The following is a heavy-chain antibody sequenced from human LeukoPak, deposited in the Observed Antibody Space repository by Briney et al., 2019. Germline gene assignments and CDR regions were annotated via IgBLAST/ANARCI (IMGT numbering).Heavy chain of an antibody. D-gene: IGHD2-2*02. Sequence: SVKVSCKASGGTFSSYTISWVRQAPGQGLEWMGGIIPIFGTTTYAQKFQGRVTVITDASTSTVYMELSSLRSEDTAVYYCARWAGFCTTNNCYNPFDYWGQGTLVTFSS. J-gene: IGHJ4*02. CDR2: IIPIFGTT. CDR3: ARWAGFCTTNNCYNPFDY. CDR1: GGTFSSYT. V-gene: IGHV1-69*05.